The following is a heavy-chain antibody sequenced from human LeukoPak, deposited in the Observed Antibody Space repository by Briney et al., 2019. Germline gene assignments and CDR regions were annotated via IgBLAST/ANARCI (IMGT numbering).Heavy chain of an antibody. V-gene: IGHV1-69*13. Sequence: SVKVSCKASGGTFSSYAISWVRQAPGQGLEWMGGIIPIFGTANYAQKFQGRVTITADESTSTAYMELSSLRSEDTAVYYCARRSAYGSGSYYVDYWGQGTLVTVSS. CDR1: GGTFSSYA. CDR2: IIPIFGTA. D-gene: IGHD3-10*01. CDR3: ARRSAYGSGSYYVDY. J-gene: IGHJ4*02.